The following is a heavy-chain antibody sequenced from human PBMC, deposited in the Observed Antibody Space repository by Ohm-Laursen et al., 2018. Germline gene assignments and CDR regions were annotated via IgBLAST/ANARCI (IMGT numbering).Heavy chain of an antibody. CDR1: GFTFSSYE. V-gene: IGHV3-48*03. D-gene: IGHD3-10*01. J-gene: IGHJ6*02. CDR3: ARDHPMDDKSYYYGMDV. Sequence: GSLRLSCAASGFTFSSYEMNWVRQAPGKGLEWVSSISSSSSTIYYADSVKGRFTISRDNAKNSLYLQMNSLRAEDTAVYYCARDHPMDDKSYYYGMDVWGQGTTVTVSS. CDR2: ISSSSSTI.